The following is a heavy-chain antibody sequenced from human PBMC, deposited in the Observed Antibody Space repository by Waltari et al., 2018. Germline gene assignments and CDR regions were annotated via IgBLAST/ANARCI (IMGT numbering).Heavy chain of an antibody. CDR2: INPNRGGT. V-gene: IGHV1-2*02. CDR3: ARGGPAIFGVLITKRFDY. J-gene: IGHJ4*02. Sequence: QVQLVQSGAEVKKPGASVKVSCKASGYTFTDYYMHWVRQAPGQGLGWKRRINPNRGGTNYTQKFQGRVTMTSDTSISKAYMELSRLRSDDTAVYYCARGGPAIFGVLITKRFDYWGQGTLVTVSS. CDR1: GYTFTDYY. D-gene: IGHD3-3*01.